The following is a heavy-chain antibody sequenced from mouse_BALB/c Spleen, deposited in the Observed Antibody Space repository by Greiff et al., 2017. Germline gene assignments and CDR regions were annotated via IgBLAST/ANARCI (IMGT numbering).Heavy chain of an antibody. D-gene: IGHD4-1*01. CDR1: GFTFSSFG. CDR2: ISSGSSTI. V-gene: IGHV5-17*02. J-gene: IGHJ4*01. CDR3: ARSGAMDY. Sequence: EVKLMESGGGLVQPGGSRKLSCAASGFTFSSFGMHWVRQAPEKGLEWVAYISSGSSTIYYADTVKGRFTISRVNPKNTLFLQMTSLRSEDTAMYYCARSGAMDYWGQGTSGTVSS.